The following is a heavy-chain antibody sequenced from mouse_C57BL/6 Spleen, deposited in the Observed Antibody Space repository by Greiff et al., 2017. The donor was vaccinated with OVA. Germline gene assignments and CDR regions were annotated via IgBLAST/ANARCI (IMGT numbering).Heavy chain of an antibody. V-gene: IGHV1-72*01. Sequence: QVQLKQPGAELVKPGASVKLSCKASGYTFTSYWMHWVKQRPGRGLEWIGRIDPNSGGTKYNEKFKSKATLTVDKPSSTAYMQLSSLTSEDSAVYYCARRKATYQAWFAYWGQGTLVTVSA. CDR3: ARRKATYQAWFAY. CDR2: IDPNSGGT. J-gene: IGHJ3*01. CDR1: GYTFTSYW.